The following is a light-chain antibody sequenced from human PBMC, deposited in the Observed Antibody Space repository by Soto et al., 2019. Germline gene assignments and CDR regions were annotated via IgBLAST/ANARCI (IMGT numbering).Light chain of an antibody. J-gene: IGLJ3*02. V-gene: IGLV4-69*01. CDR1: SGHSSYA. CDR2: LNSDGSH. CDR3: QTWGTGTWV. Sequence: QLVLTQSPSASASLGASVKLTCTLSSGHSSYAIAWHQQQPEKGPRYLMKLNSDGSHSKGDWIPDRFSGSSSGAERYLTISSLQSEDEADYYCQTWGTGTWVFGGGTKLTVL.